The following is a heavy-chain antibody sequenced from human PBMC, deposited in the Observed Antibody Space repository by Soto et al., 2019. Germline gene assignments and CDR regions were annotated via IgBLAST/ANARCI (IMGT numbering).Heavy chain of an antibody. J-gene: IGHJ5*02. Sequence: VPLKRAWKAAADAFSGYYVGCRLQKPRNGLEWMGIINPNGGSTRFAQTFQGKITMTTDTSTSTVYMELRSLRSEDTAVYYCARSSGGVFGSIIECSNLLAPWGKGSLVPGS. D-gene: IGHD3-10*01. CDR3: ARSSGGVFGSIIECSNLLAP. V-gene: IGHV1-46*01. CDR1: ADAFSGYY. CDR2: INPNGGST.